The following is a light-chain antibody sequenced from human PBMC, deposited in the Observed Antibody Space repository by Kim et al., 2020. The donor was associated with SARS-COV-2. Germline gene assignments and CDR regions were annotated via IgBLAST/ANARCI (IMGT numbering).Light chain of an antibody. CDR3: SPRDINDNQLI. CDR2: GEN. J-gene: IGLJ2*01. Sequence: ALGQTVRITCQGDNLRSYYASWGQKRPGQAPGLVIYGENIRPSGIRDRFSGSSAGNTASLTITGAQAEDEADYYCSPRDINDNQLIFGGGTQLTVL. CDR1: NLRSYY. V-gene: IGLV3-19*01.